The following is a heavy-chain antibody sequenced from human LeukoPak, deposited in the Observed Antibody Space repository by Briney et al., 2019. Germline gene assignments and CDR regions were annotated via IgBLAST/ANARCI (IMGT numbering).Heavy chain of an antibody. J-gene: IGHJ4*02. CDR2: IQSNSAGGTT. V-gene: IGHV3-15*01. CDR1: GFTFSDAW. D-gene: IGHD1-26*01. Sequence: GGSLRLSCAGSGFTFSDAWMSWVRQAPGKGLEWVGRIQSNSAGGTTDYAAPVKGRFVISRDDSKNTLYLQMNSLITEDTAVYFCATEYYGSFNYWGQGTLVTASS. CDR3: ATEYYGSFNY.